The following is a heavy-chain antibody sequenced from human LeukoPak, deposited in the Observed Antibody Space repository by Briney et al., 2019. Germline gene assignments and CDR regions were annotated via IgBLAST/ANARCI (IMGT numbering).Heavy chain of an antibody. J-gene: IGHJ4*02. Sequence: GGSLRLSCAASGFTFSSYEMNWVRQAPGKGLEWVSYISSSGSTIYYADSVKGRFTISRDNAKNSLYLQMNSLRAEHAAVYYCASNYDSSAIYYWGQGTLVTVSS. CDR2: ISSSGSTI. V-gene: IGHV3-48*03. CDR3: ASNYDSSAIYY. D-gene: IGHD3-22*01. CDR1: GFTFSSYE.